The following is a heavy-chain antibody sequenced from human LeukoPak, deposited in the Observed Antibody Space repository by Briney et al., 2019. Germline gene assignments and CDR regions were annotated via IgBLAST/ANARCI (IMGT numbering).Heavy chain of an antibody. Sequence: PSETLSLTCAVSGYSISSGYYWGWIRPPPGKGLEWIGIIYHSGSTYYNPSLKSRVTISVDTSKNQFSLKLSSVTAAYTAVYYCARKTTYYYDSSGYYYETSQFDYWGQGTLVTVSS. CDR3: ARKTTYYYDSSGYYYETSQFDY. J-gene: IGHJ4*02. D-gene: IGHD3-22*01. CDR1: GYSISSGYY. V-gene: IGHV4-38-2*01. CDR2: IYHSGST.